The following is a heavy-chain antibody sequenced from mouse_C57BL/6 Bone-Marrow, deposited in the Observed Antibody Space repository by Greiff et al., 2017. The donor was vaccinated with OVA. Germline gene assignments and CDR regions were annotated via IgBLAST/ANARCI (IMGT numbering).Heavy chain of an antibody. V-gene: IGHV6-6*01. J-gene: IGHJ2*01. CDR3: TSHYYSYYFDY. CDR1: GFTFSDAW. D-gene: IGHD1-2*01. Sequence: EVQRVESGGGLVQPGGSMKLSCAASGFTFSDAWMDWVRQSPEKGLEWVAEIRNKANNHATYYAESVKGRFTISRDDSKSSVYLQMNSLRAEDTGIYYCTSHYYSYYFDYWGQGTTLTVSS. CDR2: IRNKANNHAT.